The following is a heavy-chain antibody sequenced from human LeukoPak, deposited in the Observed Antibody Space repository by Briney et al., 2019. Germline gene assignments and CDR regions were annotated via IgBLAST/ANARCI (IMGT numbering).Heavy chain of an antibody. CDR2: LSSNSYYI. Sequence: GGSLRLSCATSGFTFSRYTMNWVRQAPGKGLEWVSSLSSNSYYIYYADSVKRRFIISRDNAKNSLYLQMNSLRAEDTAVYYCASNFGLFDYWGQGTLVTVSS. CDR3: ASNFGLFDY. J-gene: IGHJ4*02. D-gene: IGHD1-1*01. CDR1: GFTFSRYT. V-gene: IGHV3-21*01.